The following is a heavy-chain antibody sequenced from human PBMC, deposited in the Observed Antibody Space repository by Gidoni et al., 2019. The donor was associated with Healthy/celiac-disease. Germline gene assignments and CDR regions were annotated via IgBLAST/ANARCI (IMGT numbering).Heavy chain of an antibody. Sequence: QVQLVESGGGVVQPGRSLRLSCAASGFTFSSYGMHWVRQAPGKGLEWVAVISYEGSNKYYADSVKGRFTISRDNSKNTLYLQMNSLRAEDTAVYYCAKDLYDSSGYYPPGYWGQGTLVTVSS. V-gene: IGHV3-30*18. D-gene: IGHD3-22*01. CDR2: ISYEGSNK. CDR3: AKDLYDSSGYYPPGY. J-gene: IGHJ4*02. CDR1: GFTFSSYG.